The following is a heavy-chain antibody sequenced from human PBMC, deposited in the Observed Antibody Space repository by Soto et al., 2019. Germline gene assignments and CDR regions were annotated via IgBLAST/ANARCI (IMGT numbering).Heavy chain of an antibody. D-gene: IGHD1-1*01. CDR1: GLIFSDVW. V-gene: IGHV3-15*01. CDR3: TTSNLGVDF. CDR2: IKTKPDDGTI. Sequence: PGGSLRLSCAASGLIFSDVWMTWVRQAPGKGLEWVGRIKTKPDDGTIDYAAPVRGRFTTSRDDSKNTLYLRMTSLTPDDTGVYYCTTSNLGVDFWGPGTLVTVYS. J-gene: IGHJ4*02.